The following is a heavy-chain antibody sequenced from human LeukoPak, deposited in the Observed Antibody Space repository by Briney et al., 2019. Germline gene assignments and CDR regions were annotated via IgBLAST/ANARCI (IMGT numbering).Heavy chain of an antibody. D-gene: IGHD5-24*01. CDR3: AGGGDAYKTGY. CDR1: VDSIRRGGYY. J-gene: IGHJ4*02. CDR2: MHYIECA. Sequence: PSETLSLTCIVSVDSIRRGGYYWSWIRQPPGKGLEWIGHMHYIECAYLHPSLQSRVTLHPDTSKHQFFLTLDYLSARGTPGCFCAGGGDAYKTGYWGQGSQV. V-gene: IGHV4-31*03.